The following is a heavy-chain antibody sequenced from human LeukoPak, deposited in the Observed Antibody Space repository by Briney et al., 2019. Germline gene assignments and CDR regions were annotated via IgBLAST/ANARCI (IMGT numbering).Heavy chain of an antibody. V-gene: IGHV4-34*01. Sequence: SETLSLTCTVSGGSISSYYWSWIRQPPGKGLEWIGEINHSGSTNYNPSLKSRVTISVDTSKNQFSLKLSSVTAADTAVYYCARHPASSWYRFGWFDPWGQGTLVTVSS. CDR3: ARHPASSWYRFGWFDP. D-gene: IGHD6-13*01. J-gene: IGHJ5*02. CDR2: INHSGST. CDR1: GGSISSYY.